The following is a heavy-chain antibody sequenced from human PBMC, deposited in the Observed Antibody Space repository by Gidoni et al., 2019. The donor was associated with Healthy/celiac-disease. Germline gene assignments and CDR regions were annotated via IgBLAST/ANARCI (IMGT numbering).Heavy chain of an antibody. CDR1: GYTFTSYY. Sequence: QVQLVQSGAEVQKPGASVKVSCKASGYTFTSYYMHWVRQAPGQGLEWMGIINPSGGSTSYAQKFQGRVTMTRDTSTSTVYMELSSLRSEDTAVYYCARSYDSSGYYYPPPDYWGQGTLVTVSS. CDR3: ARSYDSSGYYYPPPDY. J-gene: IGHJ4*02. CDR2: INPSGGST. V-gene: IGHV1-46*01. D-gene: IGHD3-22*01.